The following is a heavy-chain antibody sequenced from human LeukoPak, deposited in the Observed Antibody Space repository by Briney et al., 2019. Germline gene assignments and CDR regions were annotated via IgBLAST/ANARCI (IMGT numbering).Heavy chain of an antibody. Sequence: GASVKVPCKASGYTFTSYDINWVRQATGQGLEWMGWMNPNSGNTGYAQKFQGRVTMTRNTSISTAYMELSSLRSEDTAVYYCARDFPYYDILTGYRNYYYGMDVWGQGTTVTVSS. CDR3: ARDFPYYDILTGYRNYYYGMDV. V-gene: IGHV1-8*01. CDR2: MNPNSGNT. D-gene: IGHD3-9*01. J-gene: IGHJ6*02. CDR1: GYTFTSYD.